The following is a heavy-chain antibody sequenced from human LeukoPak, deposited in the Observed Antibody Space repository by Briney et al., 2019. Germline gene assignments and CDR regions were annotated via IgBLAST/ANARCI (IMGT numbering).Heavy chain of an antibody. CDR2: ISGPGSTT. V-gene: IGHV3-23*01. CDR1: GFTFSGYA. Sequence: GGSLRLSCAASGFTFSGYAMTWVRQAPGKGREWVATISGPGSTTYYADPVKGRFTISRDNSQNTLDLRMKMLRAEDTAIYYCAKGLLPKTHGIRWDPFASWGQGTLVSVSS. CDR3: AKGLLPKTHGIRWDPFAS. D-gene: IGHD5-24*01. J-gene: IGHJ4*02.